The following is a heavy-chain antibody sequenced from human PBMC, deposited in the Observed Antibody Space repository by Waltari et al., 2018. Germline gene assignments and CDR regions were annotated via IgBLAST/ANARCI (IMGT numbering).Heavy chain of an antibody. CDR2: INTKTGNP. CDR3: ARGIQLWGRGSWYFDN. CDR1: GSILTNYA. J-gene: IGHJ4*02. Sequence: QVQLVQSGSELKKPGASVTVSCTASGSILTNYAMNWVRQAPGQGLEWMGWINTKTGNPTYAQGFRGRFVFSLDTSVSTASLQISSLKAEDTAVYYCARGIQLWGRGSWYFDNWGQGTLVTVSS. V-gene: IGHV7-4-1*02. D-gene: IGHD3-16*01.